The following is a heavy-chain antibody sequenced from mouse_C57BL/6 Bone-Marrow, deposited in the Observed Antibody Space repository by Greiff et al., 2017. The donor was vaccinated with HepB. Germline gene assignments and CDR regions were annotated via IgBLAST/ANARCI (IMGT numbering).Heavy chain of an antibody. D-gene: IGHD1-1*01. Sequence: GGGLVQPKGSLKLSCAASGFSFNTYAMTWVRQAPGKGLEWVARIRSKSNNYATYYADSVKDRFTISRDDSESMRYLQMNNLKTEDTAMYYCSGKRWFAYWGQGTLVTVSA. J-gene: IGHJ3*01. CDR3: SGKRWFAY. CDR1: GFSFNTYA. V-gene: IGHV10-1*01. CDR2: IRSKSNNYAT.